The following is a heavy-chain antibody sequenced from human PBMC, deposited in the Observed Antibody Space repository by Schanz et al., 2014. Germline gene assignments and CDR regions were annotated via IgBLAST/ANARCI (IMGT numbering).Heavy chain of an antibody. J-gene: IGHJ3*01. V-gene: IGHV3-48*01. CDR3: ARGREVVAKSVDV. Sequence: EVQLVESGGGLVQPRGSLRLSCAASEFSFSSFGMNWVRQAPGKGLEWVSYISSSSSTIYYADSVKGRFTISRDNAKNSLYLQMNSLRAEDWGVYYSARGREVVAKSVDVGGRGTMVDVSS. CDR2: ISSSSSTI. D-gene: IGHD2-15*01. CDR1: EFSFSSFG.